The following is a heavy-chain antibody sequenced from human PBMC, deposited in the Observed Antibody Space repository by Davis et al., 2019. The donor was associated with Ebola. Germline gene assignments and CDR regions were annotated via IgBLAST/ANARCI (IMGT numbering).Heavy chain of an antibody. CDR3: ARGGYDMINNNFDY. Sequence: ASVQVSCKASGYTFTSYDINWVRQATGQGLEWMGWMNPNSGNTGYAQKFQGRVTMTRNTSISTAYMELSSLRSEDTAVYYCARGGYDMINNNFDYWGQGTLVTVSS. J-gene: IGHJ4*02. V-gene: IGHV1-8*01. D-gene: IGHD5-12*01. CDR2: MNPNSGNT. CDR1: GYTFTSYD.